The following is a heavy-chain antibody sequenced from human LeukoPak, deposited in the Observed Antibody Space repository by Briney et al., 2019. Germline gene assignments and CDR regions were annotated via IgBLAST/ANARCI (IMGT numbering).Heavy chain of an antibody. V-gene: IGHV4-59*01. CDR3: ARGITNLAQPSLAYYYGMDV. D-gene: IGHD3-3*01. CDR1: GGSISSYY. Sequence: ASETLSLTCTVSGGSISSYYWSWIRQPPGKGLEWIGYIYYSGRTNYNPSLKTRVPISVDTSKNQFSLKLSSVTAADTAVYYCARGITNLAQPSLAYYYGMDVWGQGTTVTVSS. CDR2: IYYSGRT. J-gene: IGHJ6*02.